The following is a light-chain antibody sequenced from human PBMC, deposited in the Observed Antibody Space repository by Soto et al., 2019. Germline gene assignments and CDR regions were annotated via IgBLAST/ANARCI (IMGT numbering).Light chain of an antibody. CDR3: SSYVRSSSAWV. J-gene: IGLJ3*02. CDR1: SSDVGNYNY. CDR2: EVT. Sequence: QSALTQPASVSGSPGQSITLSCTGTSSDVGNYNYVSWYQLHPGKAPKLMIYEVTNRPSGVSDRFSGSKSGNTASLTVSGLQAEDEGDYYCSSYVRSSSAWVFGGGTKVTVL. V-gene: IGLV2-14*01.